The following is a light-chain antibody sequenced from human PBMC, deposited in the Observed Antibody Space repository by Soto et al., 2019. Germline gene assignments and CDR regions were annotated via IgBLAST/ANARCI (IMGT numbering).Light chain of an antibody. CDR1: QSVNYN. CDR2: GAS. V-gene: IGKV3-15*01. Sequence: ETLMTQAPATLSVSPGVRATLSCRASQSVNYNLAWYQQKLGQSPRVLIYGASTRATGLPARFTGSVSGTEFILTLSSLRSEDSAVYYCQESKTWPWTLRPGTKVEFK. J-gene: IGKJ1*01. CDR3: QESKTWPWT.